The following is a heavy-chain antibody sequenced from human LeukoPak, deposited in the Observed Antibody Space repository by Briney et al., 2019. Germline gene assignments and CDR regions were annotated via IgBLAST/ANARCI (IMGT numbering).Heavy chain of an antibody. CDR1: GFTFSSYS. V-gene: IGHV3-48*01. J-gene: IGHJ4*02. CDR2: ISSSSSTI. D-gene: IGHD3-22*01. Sequence: GGSLRLSCAASGFTFSSYSMNWVRQAPGKGLEWVSYISSSSSTIYYADSVKGRFTISRDNARNSLYLQMNSLRGEDTAVYYCAREDYDSSGYTYWGQGTLVTVSS. CDR3: AREDYDSSGYTY.